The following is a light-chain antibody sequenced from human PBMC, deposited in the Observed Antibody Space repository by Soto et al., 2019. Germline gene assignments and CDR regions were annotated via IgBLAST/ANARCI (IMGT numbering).Light chain of an antibody. CDR2: DVS. CDR3: NSYTTSNTYD. J-gene: IGLJ1*01. CDR1: SSDVGSYNY. V-gene: IGLV2-14*03. Sequence: QSALTQPASVSGSPGQSITISCTGTSSDVGSYNYVSWYQQHPGKAPKLMIYDVSNRPSGVSNRFFGSKSGNTASLTISVLQAEDEADYYCNSYTTSNTYDFGTGTKVTVL.